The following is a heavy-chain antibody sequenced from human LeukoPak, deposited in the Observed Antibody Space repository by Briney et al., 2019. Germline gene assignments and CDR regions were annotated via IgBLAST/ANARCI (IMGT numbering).Heavy chain of an antibody. CDR1: GGSFSGYY. Sequence: SETLALTCAVYGGSFSGYYWSWMRQPPGKGLEWIGEINHSGSTNYNPSLKSRVTISVDTSKNQFSLKLSSVTAADTAVYYCARVRSSSSWYYFDYWGQGTLVTVSS. D-gene: IGHD6-13*01. J-gene: IGHJ4*02. V-gene: IGHV4-34*01. CDR3: ARVRSSSSWYYFDY. CDR2: INHSGST.